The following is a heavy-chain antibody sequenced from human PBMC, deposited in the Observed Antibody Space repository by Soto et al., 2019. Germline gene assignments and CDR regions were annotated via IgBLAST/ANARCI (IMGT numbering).Heavy chain of an antibody. CDR3: AKVSRPSRISTPDFDY. CDR2: ISYDGNTQ. V-gene: IGHV3-30-3*01. Sequence: PGGSLRLSCAASGFTFSRDNMNWVRQAPGKGLDWVAVISYDGNTQFYGDSVKGRFIVSRDNSRKTLYLQLNNLQAEDTAVYYCAKVSRPSRISTPDFDYWGQGTLVTVSS. J-gene: IGHJ4*02. CDR1: GFTFSRDN.